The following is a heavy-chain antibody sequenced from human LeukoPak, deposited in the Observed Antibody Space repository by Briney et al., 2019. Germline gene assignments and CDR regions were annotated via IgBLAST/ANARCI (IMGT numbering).Heavy chain of an antibody. D-gene: IGHD3-10*01. Sequence: SETLSLTCTVSGGSTTSSDYLWTWIRQSPGKGLEWMGYISYSGSPYYNPSLKDRITISLDTSKNQFSLNLSSVTASDTAIYYCARTDVYYHSGGLDAWGQGTTVTVSS. CDR3: ARTDVYYHSGGLDA. CDR1: GGSTTSSDYL. V-gene: IGHV4-30-4*01. J-gene: IGHJ6*02. CDR2: ISYSGSP.